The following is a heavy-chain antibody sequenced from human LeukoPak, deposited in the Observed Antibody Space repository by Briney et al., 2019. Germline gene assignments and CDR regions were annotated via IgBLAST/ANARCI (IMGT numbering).Heavy chain of an antibody. V-gene: IGHV3-11*03. CDR3: ARALRYAGIAVAGNGIDY. J-gene: IGHJ4*02. CDR2: ISSSSSYT. CDR1: GFTFSDYY. Sequence: GGSLRLSCAASGFTFSDYYMSWIRQAPGKGLEWVSYISSSSSYTNCADSVKGRFTISRDNAKNSLYLQMNSLRAEDTAVYYCARALRYAGIAVAGNGIDYWGQGTLVTVSS. D-gene: IGHD6-19*01.